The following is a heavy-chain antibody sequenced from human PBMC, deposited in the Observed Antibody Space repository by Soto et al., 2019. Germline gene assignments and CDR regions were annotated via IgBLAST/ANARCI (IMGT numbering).Heavy chain of an antibody. CDR3: ARRGYCSGGSCYPTYYYYGMDV. V-gene: IGHV1-69*02. Sequence: QVQLVQSGAEVKKPGSSVKVSCKASGGTFSSYTISWVRQAPGQGLEWMGRIIPILGIANYAQKFQGRVKITADKSTSTAYMELSSLRSEDTAVYYCARRGYCSGGSCYPTYYYYGMDVWGQGTTVTVSS. D-gene: IGHD2-15*01. J-gene: IGHJ6*02. CDR2: IIPILGIA. CDR1: GGTFSSYT.